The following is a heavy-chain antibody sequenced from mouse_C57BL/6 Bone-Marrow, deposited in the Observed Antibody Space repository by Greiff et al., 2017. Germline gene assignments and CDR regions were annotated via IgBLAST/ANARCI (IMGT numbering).Heavy chain of an antibody. V-gene: IGHV5-17*01. CDR2: ISSGSSTI. CDR1: GFTFSDYG. CDR3: ARTNY. J-gene: IGHJ2*01. Sequence: EVKLVESGGGLVKPGGSLKLSCAASGFTFSDYGMHWVRQAPEKGLEWVAYISSGSSTIYYADTEKGRFTISRDNAKNTLFLQMTSLRSEDTAMYYCARTNYWGQGTTLTVSS.